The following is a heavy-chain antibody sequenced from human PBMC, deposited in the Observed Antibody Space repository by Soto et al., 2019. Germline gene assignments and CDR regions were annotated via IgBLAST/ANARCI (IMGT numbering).Heavy chain of an antibody. V-gene: IGHV4-59*01. Sequence: SETLSLTCRGSGWSIGGDDWSWRREPPGKGLEWIGYIYYSGSTNYNPSLKSRVTISVDTSKNQFSLKLSSVTAADTAVYYCGRRGYSYGLIYYYYGMDVWGQGTTVTVS. CDR2: IYYSGST. J-gene: IGHJ6*02. D-gene: IGHD5-18*01. CDR3: GRRGYSYGLIYYYYGMDV. CDR1: GWSIGGDD.